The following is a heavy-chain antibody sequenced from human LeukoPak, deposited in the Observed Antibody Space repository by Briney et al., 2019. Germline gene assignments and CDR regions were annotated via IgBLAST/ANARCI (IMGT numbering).Heavy chain of an antibody. J-gene: IGHJ3*01. CDR3: VRDRDYAFDF. V-gene: IGHV3-48*02. CDR2: SNTDGTI. Sequence: PGGSLRLSCAASGFTFSYYSMNWVRQAPGKGLEWISYSNTDGTISYADSVKGRFTISRDNAENSLYLQMNSLRDEDTAVYFCVRDRDYAFDFWGQRTMVTVSS. CDR1: GFTFSYYS.